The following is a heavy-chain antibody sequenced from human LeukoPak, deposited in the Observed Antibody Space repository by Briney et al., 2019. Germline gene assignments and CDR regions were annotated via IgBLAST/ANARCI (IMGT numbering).Heavy chain of an antibody. V-gene: IGHV3-7*01. CDR2: INQDGSEK. J-gene: IGHJ5*02. CDR1: GFTFSSYW. CDR3: ARDLGYDFWSGYYTGWFDP. D-gene: IGHD3-3*01. Sequence: GGSLRLSCAASGFTFSSYWMNWVRQAPEKGLEWVANINQDGSEKYYVDSVKGRFTISRDNAKNSLYLQMNSLRAEDTAVYYCARDLGYDFWSGYYTGWFDPWGQGTLVTVSS.